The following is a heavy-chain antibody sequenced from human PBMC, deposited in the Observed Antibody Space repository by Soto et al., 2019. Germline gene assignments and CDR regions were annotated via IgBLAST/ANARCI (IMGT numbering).Heavy chain of an antibody. V-gene: IGHV3-33*03. Sequence: QVHLVESGGGVVQPGRSLRLSCAASGFSFSSSGMHWVRQAPGKGLEWVAVIWYDGNKKYYGDSVRGRFTISRDNSKNTLYLEMNSLRAEDTAVYYCGVDTTGLFDYWGQGTLVTVSS. CDR2: IWYDGNKK. D-gene: IGHD5-18*01. J-gene: IGHJ4*02. CDR1: GFSFSSSG. CDR3: GVDTTGLFDY.